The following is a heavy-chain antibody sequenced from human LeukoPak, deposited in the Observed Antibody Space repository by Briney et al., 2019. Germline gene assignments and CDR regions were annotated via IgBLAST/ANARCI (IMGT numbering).Heavy chain of an antibody. J-gene: IGHJ4*02. CDR3: ARFRNVPWFSFDY. CDR1: GSTFSCYY. D-gene: IGHD3-10*01. V-gene: IGHV1-2*02. CDR2: INPNSGGT. Sequence: ASVKVSCKASGSTFSCYYMHWVRQAPGQGLEWMGWINPNSGGTNYAQKFQGRVTMTRDTSISTAYMELSRLRSDDTAVYYCARFRNVPWFSFDYWGQGTLVTVSS.